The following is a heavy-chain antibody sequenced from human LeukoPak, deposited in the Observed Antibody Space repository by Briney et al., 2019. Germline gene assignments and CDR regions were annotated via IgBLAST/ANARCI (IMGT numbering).Heavy chain of an antibody. D-gene: IGHD4-17*01. V-gene: IGHV2-5*02. CDR1: GFSLGTAGVG. CDR3: SHYGDYRFLYYFDH. J-gene: IGHJ4*02. Sequence: SGPTLLNPTRTLTLTFTFSGFSLGTAGVGVGWIRQPPGKALEWLTLIYWDNNKLYNRSLKSRLTITKDTSKNQVVLTTTNMDPVDTATYYCSHYGDYRFLYYFDHWGQGTLVTVSS. CDR2: IYWDNNK.